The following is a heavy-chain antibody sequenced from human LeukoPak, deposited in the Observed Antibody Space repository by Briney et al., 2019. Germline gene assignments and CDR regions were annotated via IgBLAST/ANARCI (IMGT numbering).Heavy chain of an antibody. V-gene: IGHV3-23*01. Sequence: GGSLRLSCAASGFTFSSYAMSWVRQAPGKGLEWVSAISGSGGSTYYADSVKGRFTIPRDNSKNTLYLQMNSLRAEDTAVYYCAKGTTMIVVVSDYWGQGTLVTVSS. CDR2: ISGSGGST. J-gene: IGHJ4*02. CDR1: GFTFSSYA. CDR3: AKGTTMIVVVSDY. D-gene: IGHD3-22*01.